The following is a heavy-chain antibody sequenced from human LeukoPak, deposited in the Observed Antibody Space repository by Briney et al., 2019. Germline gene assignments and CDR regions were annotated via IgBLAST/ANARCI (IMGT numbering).Heavy chain of an antibody. J-gene: IGHJ6*03. V-gene: IGHV1-2*02. Sequence: GASVKVSCKASGYTFTGYYMHWVRQAPGQGLEWMGWINPNSGGTNYAQKFQGRVTMTRDTSISTAYMELSRLRSDDTAVYYCARTPRFDSSGWYAPYYYYMDVWGKGTTVTVSS. CDR3: ARTPRFDSSGWYAPYYYYMDV. D-gene: IGHD6-19*01. CDR1: GYTFTGYY. CDR2: INPNSGGT.